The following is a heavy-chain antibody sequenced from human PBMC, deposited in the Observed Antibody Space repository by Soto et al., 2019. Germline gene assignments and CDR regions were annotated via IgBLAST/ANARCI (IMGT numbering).Heavy chain of an antibody. CDR1: GGSISSSNW. J-gene: IGHJ2*01. D-gene: IGHD3-10*01. V-gene: IGHV4-4*02. CDR3: AREGLMVREKVGYFDL. Sequence: QVQLQESGPGLVKPSGTLSLTCAVSGGSISSSNWWSWVRQPPGKGLEWLGEIYHSGSTNYNPSLKSRVTISVDKSKNQFSLKLSSVTAADTAVYYCAREGLMVREKVGYFDLWGRGTLVTVSS. CDR2: IYHSGST.